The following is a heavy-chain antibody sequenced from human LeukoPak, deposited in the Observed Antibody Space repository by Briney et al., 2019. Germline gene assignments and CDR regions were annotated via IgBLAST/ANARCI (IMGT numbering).Heavy chain of an antibody. J-gene: IGHJ4*02. CDR2: KYYSGST. Sequence: PSETLSPTCDVSGVSINTCCYYWTWIRQPPGKGLEWIGYKYYSGSTRYNSSLRSRLTISLGSSKNQFSLRLTSVTAADTAVYYCARGRSYGFDFDSWGPGTLVIVSS. D-gene: IGHD5-18*01. CDR1: GVSINTCCYY. CDR3: ARGRSYGFDFDS. V-gene: IGHV4-61*01.